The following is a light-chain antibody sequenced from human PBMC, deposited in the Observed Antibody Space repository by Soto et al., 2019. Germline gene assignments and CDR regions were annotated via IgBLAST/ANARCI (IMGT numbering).Light chain of an antibody. CDR2: DAS. J-gene: IGKJ1*01. CDR1: QSVSSY. V-gene: IGKV3-11*01. CDR3: QHRSNSPRT. Sequence: EIVFTQSPATLSLSPGDRATLSCRASQSVSSYLAWYQQKPGQAPRILIYDASSRDTGIPARFSGSGSGTVCTLTISRLEPEDFSVYYCQHRSNSPRTFGQGTKV.